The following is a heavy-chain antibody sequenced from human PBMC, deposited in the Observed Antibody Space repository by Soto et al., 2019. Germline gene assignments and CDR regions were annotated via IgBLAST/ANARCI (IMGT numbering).Heavy chain of an antibody. J-gene: IGHJ4*02. D-gene: IGHD3-10*01. CDR1: GDSITTRS. CDR2: IHYSEVT. Sequence: QVQLQESGPGLVKSSETLSLTCAVSGDSITTRSWSWIRPSPGKGLEWIGSIHYSEVTNYNPSLKSRVTISVDASKQHFSLRLNSVTAADTAVYYCARALRPVHFDYWGQGSLVTVSS. CDR3: ARALRPVHFDY. V-gene: IGHV4-59*12.